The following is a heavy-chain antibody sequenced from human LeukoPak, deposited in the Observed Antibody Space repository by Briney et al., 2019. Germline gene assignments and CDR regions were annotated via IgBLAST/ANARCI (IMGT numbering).Heavy chain of an antibody. V-gene: IGHV3-48*02. D-gene: IGHD4-17*01. Sequence: PGGSLRLSCAASGFTFTSYSMNWVRQAPGKGLEWVSYISSSSSTIYYADSVKGRFTISRNSARNSLYLQMNSLRDEDTAVYYCARDRYGDYVSDYWGQGTLVTVSS. CDR1: GFTFTSYS. J-gene: IGHJ4*02. CDR3: ARDRYGDYVSDY. CDR2: ISSSSSTI.